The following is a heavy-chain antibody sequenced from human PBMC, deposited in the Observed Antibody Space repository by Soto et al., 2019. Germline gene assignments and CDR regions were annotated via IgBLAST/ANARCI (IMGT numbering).Heavy chain of an antibody. CDR2: IKQDGSEQ. CDR3: ARGSSPNY. V-gene: IGHV3-7*01. Sequence: EVQLVESGGGLVQPGGSLRLSCIGSGFTLSSYWMSWARQAPGKGLEWLANIKQDGSEQHYVDSVKGRFSISRDNAQNSLFLHMSSLRDEDTALYYCARGSSPNYWGQGTLVTVSS. CDR1: GFTLSSYW. J-gene: IGHJ4*02. D-gene: IGHD6-13*01.